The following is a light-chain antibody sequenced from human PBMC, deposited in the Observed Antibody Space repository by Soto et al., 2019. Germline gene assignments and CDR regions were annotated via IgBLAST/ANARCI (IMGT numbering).Light chain of an antibody. CDR2: EVS. Sequence: QSALTQPPSASGSPGQSVTISCTRTSSDVGGYNYVSWYQQHPGKAPKFIIYEVSKRPSGVPDRFSGSKSGNTASLTVSGLQAEDEADYYCSSYAGSNNLGVFGTGTQLTVL. CDR1: SSDVGGYNY. V-gene: IGLV2-8*01. CDR3: SSYAGSNNLGV. J-gene: IGLJ1*01.